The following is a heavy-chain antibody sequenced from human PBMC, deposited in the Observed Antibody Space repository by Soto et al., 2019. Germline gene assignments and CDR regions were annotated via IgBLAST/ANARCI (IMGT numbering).Heavy chain of an antibody. J-gene: IGHJ4*02. V-gene: IGHV5-51*01. CDR2: IYPSDSDI. D-gene: IGHD2-15*01. CDR1: GHTFTRYW. CDR3: VRSGTSSGRFSDY. Sequence: ESLTISCTCSGHTFTRYWIGWVRQMPGEGLEWMGVIYPSDSDIRYSPSFQGKVTISADKSITTAYLQWSSLKAADTAMYYCVRSGTSSGRFSDYWGQGTLVTVSS.